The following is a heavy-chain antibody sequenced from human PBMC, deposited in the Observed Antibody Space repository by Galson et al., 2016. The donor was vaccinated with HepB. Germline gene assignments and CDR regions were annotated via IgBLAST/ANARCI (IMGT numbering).Heavy chain of an antibody. CDR2: INHSGST. J-gene: IGHJ4*02. CDR1: GGSFSGYY. D-gene: IGHD2-21*01. Sequence: SETLSLTCAVYGGSFSGYYWSWIRQPPGKGLEWIGEINHSGSTNYNPSLKSRVTLSVDTSKNQFSLKLTSVTAADPAVYYCARRPISQPFYFDYWGQGTLVIVSS. V-gene: IGHV4-34*01. CDR3: ARRPISQPFYFDY.